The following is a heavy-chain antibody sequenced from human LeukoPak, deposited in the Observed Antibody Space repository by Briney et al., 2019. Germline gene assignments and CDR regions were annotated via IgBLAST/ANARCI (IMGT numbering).Heavy chain of an antibody. CDR2: MNPNSGNT. CDR3: TRRGSWYILDY. CDR1: GYTFTGYD. V-gene: IGHV1-8*01. J-gene: IGHJ4*02. Sequence: ASVKVSCKASGYTFTGYDINWVRQATGQGLEWMGWMNPNSGNTGYAQKFQGRVTMTRNTSISTAYMELSSLRFEDTAVYYCTRRGSWYILDYWGQGTLVTVSS. D-gene: IGHD6-13*01.